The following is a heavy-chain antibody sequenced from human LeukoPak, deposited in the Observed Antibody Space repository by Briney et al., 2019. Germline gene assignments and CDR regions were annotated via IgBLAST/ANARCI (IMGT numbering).Heavy chain of an antibody. CDR2: IKQDGSEK. D-gene: IGHD3-22*01. CDR3: ARDSSGPLDY. Sequence: GGSLRLSCAASGFTFSRYSMNWVRQAPGKGLEWVANIKQDGSEKYYVDSVKGRFTISRDNAKNPLYLQMNSLRAEDTAVYYCARDSSGPLDYWGQGTLVTVSS. CDR1: GFTFSRYS. J-gene: IGHJ4*02. V-gene: IGHV3-7*01.